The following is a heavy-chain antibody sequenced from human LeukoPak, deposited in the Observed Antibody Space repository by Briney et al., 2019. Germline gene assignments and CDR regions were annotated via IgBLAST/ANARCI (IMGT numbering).Heavy chain of an antibody. CDR1: GFTFSSYV. CDR3: AREGLYDVFDI. J-gene: IGHJ3*02. V-gene: IGHV3-30-3*01. CDR2: ISHDEVTK. Sequence: GGSLRLSCAASGFTFSSYVMHWVRQAPGKGLEWVAAISHDEVTKYDADSVKGRFTISRDNSKNALYLQMNSLRADDTAVYYCAREGLYDVFDIWGQGTMVAVSS.